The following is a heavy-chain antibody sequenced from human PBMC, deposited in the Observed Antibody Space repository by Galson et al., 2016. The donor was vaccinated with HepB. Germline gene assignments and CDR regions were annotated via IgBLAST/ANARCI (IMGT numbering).Heavy chain of an antibody. CDR2: IKRKTDGGKI. V-gene: IGHV3-15*01. J-gene: IGHJ4*02. D-gene: IGHD6-19*01. Sequence: SLRLSCAASGFTFSNAWMSWVRQAPGKGLEWVGRIKRKTDGGKIDYAAPAKGRFTISRDDSKNTLYLQMNSLKNEDTAVYYCTTLDPQWLVHDYWGQGTLVTVSS. CDR3: TTLDPQWLVHDY. CDR1: GFTFSNAW.